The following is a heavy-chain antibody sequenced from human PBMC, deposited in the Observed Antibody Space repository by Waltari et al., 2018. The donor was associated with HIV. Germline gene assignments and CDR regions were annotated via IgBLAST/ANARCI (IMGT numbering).Heavy chain of an antibody. V-gene: IGHV3-48*02. CDR1: GFTSGSYS. CDR2: ISRSSSSI. CDR3: ARISSPSIVVDY. Sequence: VQLVESGGGLVQPGGSLGLSFAASGFTSGSYSMNWVSQAPGKGLEWVSYISRSSSSIYYADSVTGRFTISRDNAKNSLYLHMNSLRDEDTAVYYCARISSPSIVVDYWGQGTLVTVSS. J-gene: IGHJ4*02. D-gene: IGHD3-22*01.